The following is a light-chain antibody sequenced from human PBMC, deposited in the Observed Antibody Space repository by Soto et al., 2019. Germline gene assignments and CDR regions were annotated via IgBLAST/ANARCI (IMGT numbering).Light chain of an antibody. CDR2: SNS. CDR1: NSNIGANT. V-gene: IGLV1-44*01. Sequence: QAVLTQPPSASGTPGQRVTISCSGSNSNIGANTVNWYQHLPGTAPKLLIYSNSQRPSGVPDRFSGSKSGTSASLAISGLQSEDEADYYCAAWDDSLNGVVFGGGTKVTVL. J-gene: IGLJ2*01. CDR3: AAWDDSLNGVV.